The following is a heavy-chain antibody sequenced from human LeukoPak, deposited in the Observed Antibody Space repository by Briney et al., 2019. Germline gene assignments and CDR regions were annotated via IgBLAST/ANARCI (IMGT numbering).Heavy chain of an antibody. Sequence: PGRSLRLSCAASGFIFSGYAMNWVRQAPGKGLEWVSTISGGAVNTYYADSVKGRFTISRDNSKNALYVQMNSLRAEDTAVYYCAKAPRGYFDWLLYFDYWGQGTLVTVSS. CDR2: ISGGAVNT. CDR1: GFIFSGYA. D-gene: IGHD3-9*01. CDR3: AKAPRGYFDWLLYFDY. V-gene: IGHV3-23*01. J-gene: IGHJ4*02.